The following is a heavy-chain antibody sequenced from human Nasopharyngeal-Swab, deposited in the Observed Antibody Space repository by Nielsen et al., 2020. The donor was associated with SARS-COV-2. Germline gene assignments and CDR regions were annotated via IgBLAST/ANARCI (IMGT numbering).Heavy chain of an antibody. J-gene: IGHJ4*02. D-gene: IGHD3-22*01. CDR1: GRSISSRSSY. V-gene: IGHV4-39*01. CDR3: ATHPDYYDSSGYYSDY. CDR2: IYYSGST. Sequence: SETLSLTCTVSGRSISSRSSYWGWIRQPPGKGLEWVGSIYYSGSTYYTPSLNSRVTISVDTSKSQFSLKLSSVTAADTAVYYCATHPDYYDSSGYYSDYWGQGTLVTVSS.